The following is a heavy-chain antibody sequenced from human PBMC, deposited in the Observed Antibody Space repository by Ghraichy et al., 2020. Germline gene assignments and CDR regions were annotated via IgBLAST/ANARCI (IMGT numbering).Heavy chain of an antibody. CDR3: ARDSTNTKYCSSTSCYNRLYYYYYMDV. D-gene: IGHD2-2*02. V-gene: IGHV1-3*01. CDR2: INAGNGNT. Sequence: ASVKVSCKASGYTFTSYAMHWVRQAPGQRLEWMGWINAGNGNTKYSQKFQGRVTITRDTSASTAYMELSSLRSEDTAVYYCARDSTNTKYCSSTSCYNRLYYYYYMDVWGKGTTVTVSS. J-gene: IGHJ6*03. CDR1: GYTFTSYA.